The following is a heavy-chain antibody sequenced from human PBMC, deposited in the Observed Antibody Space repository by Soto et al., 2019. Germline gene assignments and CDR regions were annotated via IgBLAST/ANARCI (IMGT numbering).Heavy chain of an antibody. J-gene: IGHJ4*02. CDR3: AKEAGDH. V-gene: IGHV1-69*17. CDR2: IIPRFGIK. CDR1: GVPFNTYP. D-gene: IGHD3-10*01. Sequence: QMRPVPSGAEVKERGSSVTISCNTSGVPFNTYPLTWVRQAPGQGLEWIGGIIPRFGIKNVAQRFQGRVTINADKSLTTSYMEMTGPRSDDTAVYYCAKEAGDHWGQGTLVTVSS.